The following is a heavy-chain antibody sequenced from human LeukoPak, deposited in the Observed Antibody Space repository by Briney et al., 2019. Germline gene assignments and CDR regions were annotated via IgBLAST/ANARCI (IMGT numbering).Heavy chain of an antibody. CDR3: ARVSYGDSGYFDY. D-gene: IGHD4-17*01. CDR2: ISSSSSYI. CDR1: GFIFSDYY. J-gene: IGHJ4*02. V-gene: IGHV3-11*06. Sequence: PGGSLSLSCPASGFIFSDYYMSWIRQAPGKGLEWVSYISSSSSYINYADSVKGRFTISRDNAKNSLYLQMNSLRAEDTAVYYCARVSYGDSGYFDYWGQGTLVTVSS.